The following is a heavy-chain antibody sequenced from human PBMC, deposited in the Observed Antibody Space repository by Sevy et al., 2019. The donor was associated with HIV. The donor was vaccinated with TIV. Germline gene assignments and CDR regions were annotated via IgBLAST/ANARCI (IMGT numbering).Heavy chain of an antibody. V-gene: IGHV3-23*01. CDR3: AKHYIDDIADGWYFDL. D-gene: IGHD6-13*01. CDR2: MSGGGGGT. Sequence: GGSLRLSCAASGFTFNNYAMSWVRQAPGKGLEGKGLEWVSTMSGGGGGTYYADSDRGRFTISRDNSKNTLYLQVNSLRVKDTAVYYWAKHYIDDIADGWYFDLWGRGTLVTVSS. CDR1: GFTFNNYA. J-gene: IGHJ2*01.